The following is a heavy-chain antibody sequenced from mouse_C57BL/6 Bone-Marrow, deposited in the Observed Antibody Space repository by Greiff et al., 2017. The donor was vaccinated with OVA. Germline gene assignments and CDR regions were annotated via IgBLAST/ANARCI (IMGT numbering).Heavy chain of an antibody. CDR2: ISSGGSYT. V-gene: IGHV5-6*01. Sequence: EVQVVESGGDLVKPGGSLKLSCAASGFTFSSYGMSWVRQTPDKRLEWVATISSGGSYTYYPDSVKGRFTISRDNAKNTLYLQMSSLKSEDTAMYYCARRQLRLFACWGQGTLVTVSA. CDR3: ARRQLRLFAC. CDR1: GFTFSSYG. D-gene: IGHD3-2*02. J-gene: IGHJ3*01.